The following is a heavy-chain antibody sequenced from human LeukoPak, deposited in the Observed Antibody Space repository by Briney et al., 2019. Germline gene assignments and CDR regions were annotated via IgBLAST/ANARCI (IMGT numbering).Heavy chain of an antibody. V-gene: IGHV3-23*01. D-gene: IGHD5-18*01. CDR2: ISGNGDNT. CDR3: AKTNGYYDY. Sequence: GGSLRLSCAAPGFTFSNYGMSWVRQAPGKGLEWVSGISGNGDNTYYADSVKGRSSISRDNSKNTLYLQMDSLRAEDTAVYHCAKTNGYYDYWGRGTLVTVSS. CDR1: GFTFSNYG. J-gene: IGHJ4*02.